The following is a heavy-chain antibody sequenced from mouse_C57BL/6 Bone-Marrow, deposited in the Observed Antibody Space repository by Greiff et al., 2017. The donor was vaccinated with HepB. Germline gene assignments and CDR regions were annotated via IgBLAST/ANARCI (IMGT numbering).Heavy chain of an antibody. CDR1: GFTFSDYY. CDR3: ARRERGSAMDY. V-gene: IGHV5-12*01. Sequence: EVHLVESGGGLVQPGGSLKLSCAASGFTFSDYYMYWVRQTPEKRLEWVAYISNGGGSTYYPDTVKGRFTISRDNAKNTLYLQMSRLKSEDTAMYYCARRERGSAMDYWGQGTSVTVSS. J-gene: IGHJ4*01. D-gene: IGHD3-1*01. CDR2: ISNGGGST.